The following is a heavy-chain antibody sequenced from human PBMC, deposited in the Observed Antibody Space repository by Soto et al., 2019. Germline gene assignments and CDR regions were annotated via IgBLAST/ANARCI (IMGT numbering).Heavy chain of an antibody. V-gene: IGHV4-59*01. CDR2: IYYSGST. D-gene: IGHD3-10*01. CDR3: ARSLWFGELLSLDTAVAGGHYYYYGMDV. CDR1: GGSISGYY. Sequence: PSETLSLTCTVSGGSISGYYWSWIRQPPGKGLEWIGYIYYSGSTNYNPSLKSRVTISVDTSKNQFSLKLSSVTAADTAVYYCARSLWFGELLSLDTAVAGGHYYYYGMDVWGQGTTVTVS. J-gene: IGHJ6*02.